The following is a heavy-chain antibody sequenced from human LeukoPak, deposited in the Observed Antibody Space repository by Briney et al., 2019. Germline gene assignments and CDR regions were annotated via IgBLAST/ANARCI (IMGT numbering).Heavy chain of an antibody. CDR1: GFTFNIYA. CDR3: AREVDYGFDC. V-gene: IGHV3-53*01. J-gene: IGHJ5*01. D-gene: IGHD4/OR15-4a*01. CDR2: IYTGGTT. Sequence: GGSLRLSCAASGFTFNIYAMSWVRQAPGKGLEWVSAIYTGGTTYYADSVKGRFTISRDNSKNTLFLQMNTLRAEDTAVYYCAREVDYGFDCWGQGALVTVSS.